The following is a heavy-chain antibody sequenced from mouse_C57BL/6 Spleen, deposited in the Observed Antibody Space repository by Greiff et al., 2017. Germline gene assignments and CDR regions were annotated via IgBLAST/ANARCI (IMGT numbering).Heavy chain of an antibody. Sequence: VQLQQPGTELVKPGASVKLSCKASGYTFTSYWMHWVKQRPGQGLEWIGNITPSNGGTNYNEKFKSKATLPVDKSSSTAYMQLSSLTSEDSAVYYWARSGYYGSSSYAMDYWGQGTSVTVSS. J-gene: IGHJ4*01. CDR1: GYTFTSYW. V-gene: IGHV1-53*01. CDR3: ARSGYYGSSSYAMDY. CDR2: ITPSNGGT. D-gene: IGHD1-1*01.